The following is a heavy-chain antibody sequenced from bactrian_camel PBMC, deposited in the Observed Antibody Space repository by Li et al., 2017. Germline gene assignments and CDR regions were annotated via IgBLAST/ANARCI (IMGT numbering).Heavy chain of an antibody. CDR3: AIKVSLKNYPLTFAY. CDR2: ISAGGGAT. V-gene: IGHV3S1*01. Sequence: HVQLVESGGGSVQAGGSLRLSCVAGADVSDYCMGWFRQTPGAEREGVAVISAGGGATSHVDSVKGRFTISRDNAKNTLYLQLDSLQTEDTALYYCAIKVSLKNYPLTFAYWGQGTQVTVS. J-gene: IGHJ6*01. D-gene: IGHD2*01. CDR1: ADVSDYC.